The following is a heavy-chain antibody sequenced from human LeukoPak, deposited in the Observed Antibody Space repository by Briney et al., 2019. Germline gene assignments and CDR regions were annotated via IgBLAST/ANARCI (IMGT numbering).Heavy chain of an antibody. J-gene: IGHJ4*02. V-gene: IGHV4-59*12. CDR2: IYYSGST. CDR1: GGSISSYY. Sequence: SETLSLTCTVSGGSISSYYWSWIRQPPGKGLEWIGYIYYSGSTNYNPSLKSRVTMSVDTSKNQFSLKLSSVTAADTAVYYCARGYSSSWYQIDYWGQGTLVTVSS. D-gene: IGHD6-13*01. CDR3: ARGYSSSWYQIDY.